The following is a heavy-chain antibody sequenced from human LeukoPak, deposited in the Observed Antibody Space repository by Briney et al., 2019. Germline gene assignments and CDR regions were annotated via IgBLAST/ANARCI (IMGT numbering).Heavy chain of an antibody. CDR2: IIPIFGTA. J-gene: IGHJ4*02. V-gene: IGHV1-69*05. CDR3: AREAPAYYYDSGGYPGNYYFDY. CDR1: GGTFSSYA. Sequence: ASVKFSCKASGGTFSSYAISWVRQAPGQGLEWMGGIIPIFGTANYAQKFQGRVTITTDESTSTAYMELSSLRSEDTAVYYCAREAPAYYYDSGGYPGNYYFDYWGQGTLVTVSS. D-gene: IGHD3-22*01.